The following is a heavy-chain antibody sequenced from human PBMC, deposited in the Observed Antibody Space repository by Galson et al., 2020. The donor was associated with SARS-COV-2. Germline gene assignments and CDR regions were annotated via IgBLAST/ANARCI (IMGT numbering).Heavy chain of an antibody. D-gene: IGHD1-26*01. CDR3: ASAQWGRHSDY. CDR1: GGSVSSGSYY. CDR2: IYYSGST. V-gene: IGHV4-61*01. Sequence: ASETLSLTCTVSGGSVSSGSYYWSWIRQPPGKGLEWIGYIYYSGSTNYRPSLKSRVTISVDTSKNQFSLKLSSVSAADTAVYYCASAQWGRHSDYWGQGTLVTVSS. J-gene: IGHJ4*02.